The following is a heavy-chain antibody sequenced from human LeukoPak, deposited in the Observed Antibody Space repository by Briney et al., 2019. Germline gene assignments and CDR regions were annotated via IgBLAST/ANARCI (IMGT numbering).Heavy chain of an antibody. D-gene: IGHD3-22*01. CDR2: HYNDGRT. CDR1: GFTVSSNH. Sequence: GGSPRLSCAASGFTVSSNHLTWVRQAPGKGLEWVSIHYNDGRTYYADSVKGRFTISRDDSKNTLYLQMNSLRAEDTALYFCGRDYYYSFQNWGQGTLVTVSS. CDR3: GRDYYYSFQN. J-gene: IGHJ1*01. V-gene: IGHV3-66*01.